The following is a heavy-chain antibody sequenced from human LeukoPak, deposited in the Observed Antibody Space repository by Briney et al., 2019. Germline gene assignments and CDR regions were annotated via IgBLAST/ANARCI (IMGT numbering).Heavy chain of an antibody. J-gene: IGHJ4*02. CDR1: GFTFSSYG. CDR3: AREGGYDSSGPFDY. CDR2: ISYDGSNK. V-gene: IGHV3-30*03. Sequence: GGSLRLSCAASGFTFSSYGMHWVRQAPGKGLEWVAVISYDGSNKYYADSVKGRFTISRDNSKNTLYLQMNSLRAEDTAVYYCAREGGYDSSGPFDYWGQGTPVTVSS. D-gene: IGHD3-22*01.